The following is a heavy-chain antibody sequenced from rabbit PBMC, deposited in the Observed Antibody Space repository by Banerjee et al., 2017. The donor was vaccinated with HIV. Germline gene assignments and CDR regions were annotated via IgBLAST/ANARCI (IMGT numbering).Heavy chain of an antibody. V-gene: IGHV1S45*01. J-gene: IGHJ4*01. Sequence: QEQLEESGGDLVQPEGSLALTCKASGFTISSSYYMCWVRQAPGKGLEWIACIYAGSSGSTYYASWAKGRFTISSHNAQNTLYLQLNSLTAADTATYFCARGVVGGGGNWGLWGPGTLVTVS. D-gene: IGHD1-1*01. CDR1: GFTISSSYY. CDR3: ARGVVGGGGNWGL. CDR2: IYAGSSGST.